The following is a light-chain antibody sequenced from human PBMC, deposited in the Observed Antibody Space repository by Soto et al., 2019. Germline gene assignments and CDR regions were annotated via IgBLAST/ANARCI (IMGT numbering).Light chain of an antibody. J-gene: IGKJ5*01. V-gene: IGKV1-12*01. CDR2: GAS. CDR1: QGISRW. CDR3: QQANSFPLT. Sequence: DIQMTQSPSFVSASVGDRVTITCRASQGISRWLAWYQQRPGKAPELLIYGASSLQSGVPSRFSGSGSGTDFPLPLSSLQPEGFATYYCQQANSFPLTFGQGTRLEIK.